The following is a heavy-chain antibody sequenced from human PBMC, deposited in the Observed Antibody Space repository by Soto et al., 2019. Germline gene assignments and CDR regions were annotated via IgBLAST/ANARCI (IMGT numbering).Heavy chain of an antibody. J-gene: IGHJ4*02. D-gene: IGHD1-26*01. V-gene: IGHV3-23*01. Sequence: EVQLLESGGGLVQPGGSLRLSCAASGFTFSSYAMRWVRQAPVKGLEWVSAISGSGDSTYYADSVKGRFTISRDNSKTTLYLQMNSLRAEDTAVYYCARRGSGRYYDYWGQGTLVTVSS. CDR2: ISGSGDST. CDR1: GFTFSSYA. CDR3: ARRGSGRYYDY.